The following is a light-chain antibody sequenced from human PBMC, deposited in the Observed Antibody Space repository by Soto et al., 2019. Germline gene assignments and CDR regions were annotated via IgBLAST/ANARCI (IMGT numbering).Light chain of an antibody. Sequence: EVVMTQSPTTLSVSPGEGATLSRRTSQGIGTLLAWYQQRPGQAPRLLIYRASTRVNGLPARFSGSGSGTDFTLAISSLQSEDFAVYYCQQYNDWPITFGGGTNVEI. V-gene: IGKV3-15*01. CDR1: QGIGTL. CDR2: RAS. J-gene: IGKJ4*01. CDR3: QQYNDWPIT.